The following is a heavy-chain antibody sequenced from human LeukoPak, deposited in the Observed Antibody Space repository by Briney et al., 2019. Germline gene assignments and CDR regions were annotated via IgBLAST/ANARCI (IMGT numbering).Heavy chain of an antibody. CDR3: AAATALVWSGELPESVDY. CDR1: GGTFSSYA. CDR2: IVVGSGNT. J-gene: IGHJ4*02. D-gene: IGHD3-10*01. Sequence: ASVKVSCKASGGTFSSYAISWVRQARGQRLEWIGWIVVGSGNTNYAQKFQERVTITRDMSTSTAYMELSSLRSEDTAVYYCAAATALVWSGELPESVDYWGQGTLVTVSS. V-gene: IGHV1-58*02.